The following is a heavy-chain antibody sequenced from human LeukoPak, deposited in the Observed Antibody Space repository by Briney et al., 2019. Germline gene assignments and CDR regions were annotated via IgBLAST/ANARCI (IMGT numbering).Heavy chain of an antibody. J-gene: IGHJ4*02. CDR1: GFTFSSYA. D-gene: IGHD5-12*01. V-gene: IGHV3-23*01. CDR2: ISGSGGST. Sequence: GGSLRLSCAASGFTFSSYAMSWVRQAPGKGLEWVSAISGSGGSTYYADSAKGRFTISRDNSKNTLYLQMNSLRAEDTAVYYCAKDKGYSGYDYGGYFDYWGQGTLVTVSS. CDR3: AKDKGYSGYDYGGYFDY.